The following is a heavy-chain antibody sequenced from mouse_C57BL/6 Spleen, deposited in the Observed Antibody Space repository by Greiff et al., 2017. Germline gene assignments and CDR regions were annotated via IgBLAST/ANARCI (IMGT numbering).Heavy chain of an antibody. D-gene: IGHD1-1*01. CDR2: IDPETGGT. V-gene: IGHV1-15*01. CDR1: GYTFTDYE. Sequence: QVQLQQSGAELVRPGASVTLSCKASGYTFTDYEMHWVKQTPVHGLEWIGAIDPETGGTAYNQKFKGKAILTADKSSSTAYMELRSLTSEDSAVYYCTRLKSHYYGSSHDYWGQGTTLTVSS. CDR3: TRLKSHYYGSSHDY. J-gene: IGHJ2*01.